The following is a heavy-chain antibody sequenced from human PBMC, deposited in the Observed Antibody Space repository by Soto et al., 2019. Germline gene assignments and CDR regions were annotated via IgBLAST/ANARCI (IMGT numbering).Heavy chain of an antibody. V-gene: IGHV1-69*13. CDR2: IIPIFGTA. J-gene: IGHJ4*02. CDR1: GGTFSSYA. CDR3: ARWGGIYSSSWYNLDY. Sequence: SVKVSCKASGGTFSSYAISWVRQAPGQGLEWMGGIIPIFGTANYAQKFQGRVTITADESTSTAYMELSSLRSEDTAVYYCARWGGIYSSSWYNLDYWGQGTLVTVSS. D-gene: IGHD6-13*01.